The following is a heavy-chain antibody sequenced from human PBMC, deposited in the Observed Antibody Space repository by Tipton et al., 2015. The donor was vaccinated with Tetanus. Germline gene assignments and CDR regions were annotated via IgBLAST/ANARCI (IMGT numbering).Heavy chain of an antibody. Sequence: TLSLTCAVYGGSFSSYYWSWIRQPPGKGLEWIGEINHSGSTTYNPSLKSRVTTSVDTSKNQFSLKLSSVTAADTAVYYCARGLRVVVPAARDRYNGFDPWGQGTLVTVSS. CDR3: ARGLRVVVPAARDRYNGFDP. CDR2: INHSGST. D-gene: IGHD2-2*01. V-gene: IGHV4-34*01. CDR1: GGSFSSYY. J-gene: IGHJ5*02.